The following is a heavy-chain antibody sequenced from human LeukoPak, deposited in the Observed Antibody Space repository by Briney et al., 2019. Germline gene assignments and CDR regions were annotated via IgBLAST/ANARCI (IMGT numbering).Heavy chain of an antibody. V-gene: IGHV3-74*01. CDR1: GFTFSSFS. CDR3: ARVPYYYDSSGYFGY. Sequence: GGSLRLSCAASGFTFSSFSMNWVRQAPGKGLVWVSRINTDGSSTSYADSVKGRFTISRDNAKNTLYLQMNSLRAEDTAVYYCARVPYYYDSSGYFGYWGQATLVTVSS. J-gene: IGHJ4*02. D-gene: IGHD3-22*01. CDR2: INTDGSST.